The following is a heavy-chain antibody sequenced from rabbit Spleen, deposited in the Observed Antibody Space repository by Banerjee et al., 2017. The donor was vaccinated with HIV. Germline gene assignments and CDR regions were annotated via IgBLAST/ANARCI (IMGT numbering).Heavy chain of an antibody. CDR1: GIDFSSNYW. J-gene: IGHJ4*01. D-gene: IGHD2-1*01. CDR2: WRGSSGIT. V-gene: IGHV1S45*01. Sequence: QEQLVESGGGLVQPGASLTLTCKASGIDFSSNYWIWWVRQAPGKGLEWIAGWRGSSGITRYASWAKGRFTISKTSSTTVALQMTSLTGADTATYFCARGSATMTMVITGFYFNLWGQGTLVTVS. CDR3: ARGSATMTMVITGFYFNL.